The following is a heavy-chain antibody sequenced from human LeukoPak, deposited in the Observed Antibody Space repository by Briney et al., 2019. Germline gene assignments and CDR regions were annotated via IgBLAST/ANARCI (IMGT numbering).Heavy chain of an antibody. V-gene: IGHV3-30*18. J-gene: IGHJ4*02. D-gene: IGHD6-13*01. Sequence: GKSLRLSCAASAFTFSSYGMHWVRQAPGKGLEWVAVISSDGSNKYYADSVKGRFTISRDNSKNTLYLQMDSLRAEDTAVYYCAKRVDYGSSWYYFDYWGQRTLVTVSS. CDR3: AKRVDYGSSWYYFDY. CDR1: AFTFSSYG. CDR2: ISSDGSNK.